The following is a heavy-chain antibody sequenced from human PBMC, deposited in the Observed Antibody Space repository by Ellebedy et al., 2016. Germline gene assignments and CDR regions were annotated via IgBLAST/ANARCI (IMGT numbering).Heavy chain of an antibody. Sequence: GESLKISCVVSGFIFNDYSMNWVRQAPGKGLEWVAVIWYDASNKYYADSVKGRFTISRDNSRETLLLQMNSLTTEDAAVYYCAKEAPYGSRSYASYYYYYGMDVWGQGTTVTVSS. D-gene: IGHD3-10*01. J-gene: IGHJ6*02. CDR1: GFIFNDYS. V-gene: IGHV3-30*02. CDR3: AKEAPYGSRSYASYYYYYGMDV. CDR2: IWYDASNK.